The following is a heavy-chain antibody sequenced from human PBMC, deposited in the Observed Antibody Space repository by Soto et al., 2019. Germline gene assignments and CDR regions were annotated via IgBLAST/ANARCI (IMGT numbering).Heavy chain of an antibody. Sequence: SQTLSLTCDISGDSVSSNSAGWNWIRQTPSRGLEWLGRTYYRSKWYNNYAVSVKSRMTINPDTSKNQFSLQLNSVTPEDTAVYYCARGSWDDVSGHYYMDVWGKGTTVTVSS. CDR3: ARGSWDDVSGHYYMDV. D-gene: IGHD1-1*01. CDR1: GDSVSSNSAG. V-gene: IGHV6-1*01. CDR2: TYYRSKWYN. J-gene: IGHJ6*03.